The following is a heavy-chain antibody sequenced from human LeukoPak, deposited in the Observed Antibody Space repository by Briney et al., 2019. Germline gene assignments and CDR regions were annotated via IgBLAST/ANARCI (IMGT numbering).Heavy chain of an antibody. V-gene: IGHV4-38-2*02. D-gene: IGHD1-26*01. CDR3: AREYSGSYGSFDY. CDR1: GYSISSGYY. J-gene: IGHJ4*02. Sequence: SETLSLTCTVSGYSISSGYYWGWIRQPPGKGLEWIGSIYHSGSTYYNPSLKSRVTISVDTSKNQFSLKLSSVTAADTAVYYCAREYSGSYGSFDYWGQGTLVTVSS. CDR2: IYHSGST.